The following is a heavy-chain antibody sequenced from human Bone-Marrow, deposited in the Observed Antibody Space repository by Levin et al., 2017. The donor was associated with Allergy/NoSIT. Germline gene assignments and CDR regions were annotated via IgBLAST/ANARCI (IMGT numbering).Heavy chain of an antibody. Sequence: ETLSLTCAASGFTFSSSAMSWVRQAPGKGLEWVSAVSGNGANKYYADSVKGRFTISKDISKNTLYLQMNSLRAEDTAVYYCAKDRGLGGGSVFDYWGQGTLVTVSS. CDR2: VSGNGANK. CDR1: GFTFSSSA. CDR3: AKDRGLGGGSVFDY. D-gene: IGHD2-15*01. V-gene: IGHV3-23*01. J-gene: IGHJ4*02.